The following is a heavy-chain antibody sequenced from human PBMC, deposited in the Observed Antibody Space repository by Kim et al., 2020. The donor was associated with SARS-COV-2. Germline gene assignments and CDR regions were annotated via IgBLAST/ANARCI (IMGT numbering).Heavy chain of an antibody. CDR3: AKITMVRGGYYGMDV. J-gene: IGHJ6*02. CDR2: ISYDGSNK. V-gene: IGHV3-30*18. CDR1: GFTFSSYG. D-gene: IGHD3-10*01. Sequence: GGSLRLSCAASGFTFSSYGMHWVRQAPGKGLEWVAVISYDGSNKYYADSVKGRFTISRDNSKNTLYLQMNSLRAEDTAVYYCAKITMVRGGYYGMDVWGQGTTVTVSS.